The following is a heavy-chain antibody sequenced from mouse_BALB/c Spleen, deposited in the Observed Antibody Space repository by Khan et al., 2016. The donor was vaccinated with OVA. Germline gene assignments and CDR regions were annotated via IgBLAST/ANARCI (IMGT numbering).Heavy chain of an antibody. CDR2: ILYSGST. CDR1: GDSITSGY. J-gene: IGHJ3*01. D-gene: IGHD2-14*01. CDR3: ARSTYRYAFAY. Sequence: EVQLQESGPSLVKPSQTLSLTCSVTGDSITSGYWCWIRKFPGNKLEYMGYILYSGSTYYNPSLKSRIPITRHKSQNQDYLQLNSVTTEDTATYYCARSTYRYAFAYWGQGTLVTVSA. V-gene: IGHV3-8*02.